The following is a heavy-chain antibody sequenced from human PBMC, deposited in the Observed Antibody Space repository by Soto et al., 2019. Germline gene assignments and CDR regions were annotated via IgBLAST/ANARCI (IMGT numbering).Heavy chain of an antibody. CDR1: GGSVISGIYH. J-gene: IGHJ6*02. Sequence: QVQLRESGPGLVKPSETLSLTCTVYGGSVISGIYHWSWIRQSPGKGLEWVGHIFYSGSTNFGPSLKSRVTISVDTSKNQFSLKLTSVTAADTAVYYCARHQRSGTYSRHNYYYGTDVWGQGTTVTVSS. CDR2: IFYSGST. D-gene: IGHD1-26*01. CDR3: ARHQRSGTYSRHNYYYGTDV. V-gene: IGHV4-61*01.